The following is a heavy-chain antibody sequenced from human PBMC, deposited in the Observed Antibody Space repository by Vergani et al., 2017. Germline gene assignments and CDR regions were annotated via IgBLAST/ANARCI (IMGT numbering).Heavy chain of an antibody. CDR1: GYTFTSYA. D-gene: IGHD2-15*01. V-gene: IGHV1-3*04. J-gene: IGHJ5*02. CDR3: ARDHAHGCYSLGWCSSPYNWFDP. CDR2: INTGNGNT. Sequence: QVQLVQSGAEVKKPGASVKVSCKASGYTFTSYAMHWVRQAPGQRLEWMGWINTGNGNTKYSQKFQGRVTITRDTSASTAYMELSSLRSEDTAVYYGARDHAHGCYSLGWCSSPYNWFDPWGQGTLVTVSS.